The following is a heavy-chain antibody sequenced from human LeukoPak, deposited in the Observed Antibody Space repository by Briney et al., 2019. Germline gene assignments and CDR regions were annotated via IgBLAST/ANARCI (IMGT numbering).Heavy chain of an antibody. J-gene: IGHJ4*02. CDR3: ATAYLDYDFWSGYYNEYYFDY. CDR2: FDPEDGET. Sequence: ASVKVSCKVSGYTLTELSMHWVRQAPGKGLEWMGGFDPEDGETIYAQKFQGRVTMTEDTSTDTAYMELSSLRSEDTAAYYCATAYLDYDFWSGYYNEYYFDYWGQGTLVTVSS. V-gene: IGHV1-24*01. CDR1: GYTLTELS. D-gene: IGHD3-3*01.